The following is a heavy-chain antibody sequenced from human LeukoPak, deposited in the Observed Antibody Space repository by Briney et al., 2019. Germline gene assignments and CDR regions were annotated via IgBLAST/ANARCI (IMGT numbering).Heavy chain of an antibody. CDR1: GFTFSSYA. V-gene: IGHV3-23*01. Sequence: GGSLRLSCAVSGFTFSSYAMNWVRQAPGKGLERVSVISGSGDTTYYGDSVKGRFTISRDNSKNTLYLQMNSLRVEDTAVYYCARAPGGRISAFNYWGQGTLVTVSS. CDR3: ARAPGGRISAFNY. J-gene: IGHJ4*02. D-gene: IGHD2-15*01. CDR2: ISGSGDTT.